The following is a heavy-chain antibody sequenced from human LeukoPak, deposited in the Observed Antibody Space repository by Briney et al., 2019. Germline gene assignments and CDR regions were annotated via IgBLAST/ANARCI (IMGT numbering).Heavy chain of an antibody. V-gene: IGHV1-8*01. Sequence: ASVRVSCKASGYTFTSYHINWVRQATGQGLEWMGWMDPHTGNTGYAEKFQGRVTMVRNTSISTAYMELSGLRSGDTAVYFCTRVFAGDEIGFWGQGTQVIVSS. J-gene: IGHJ4*02. D-gene: IGHD3-3*01. CDR2: MDPHTGNT. CDR1: GYTFTSYH. CDR3: TRVFAGDEIGF.